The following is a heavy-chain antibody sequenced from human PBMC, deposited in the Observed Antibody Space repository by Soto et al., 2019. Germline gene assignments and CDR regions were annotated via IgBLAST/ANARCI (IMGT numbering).Heavy chain of an antibody. V-gene: IGHV1-18*04. CDR3: ARDSNTMAPDY. CDR1: GYSFTSHY. Sequence: ASVKVSCKAIGYSFTSHYMHWVRQAPGQGLEWMGWISTYNGNTNYAQKFQGRVTMTTDTSTSTAYMELRSLRSDDTAVYYCARDSNTMAPDYWGQGTLVTVSS. J-gene: IGHJ4*02. D-gene: IGHD3-3*01. CDR2: ISTYNGNT.